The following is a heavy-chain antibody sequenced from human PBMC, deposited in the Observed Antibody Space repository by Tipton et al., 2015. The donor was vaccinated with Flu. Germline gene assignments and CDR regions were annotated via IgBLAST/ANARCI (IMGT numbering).Heavy chain of an antibody. V-gene: IGHV1-2*06. CDR2: INPNSGGT. CDR3: ARDRGYYYEDASDY. Sequence: QLVQSGAEVKKPGASVKVSCKASGYTFTGYYMHWVRQAPGQELEWMGRINPNSGGTNYAQKFQGRVTMTRDTSISTAYMELSRLRSDDTAVYYCARDRGYYYEDASDYWGQGTLVTVSS. D-gene: IGHD3-22*01. J-gene: IGHJ4*02. CDR1: GYTFTGYY.